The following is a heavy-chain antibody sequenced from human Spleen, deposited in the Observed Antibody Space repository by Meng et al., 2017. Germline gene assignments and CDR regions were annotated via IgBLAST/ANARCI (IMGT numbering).Heavy chain of an antibody. Sequence: GESLKISCAASGFTFDGYAMHWVRQAPGKGLVWVSRINSDGSSTSYADSVKGRFTISRDNAKNTLYLQMNSLRAEDTAVYYCARDPPGGNHIMGYFDYWGQGTLVTVSS. J-gene: IGHJ4*02. V-gene: IGHV3-74*01. CDR2: INSDGSST. CDR3: ARDPPGGNHIMGYFDY. D-gene: IGHD4-23*01. CDR1: GFTFDGYA.